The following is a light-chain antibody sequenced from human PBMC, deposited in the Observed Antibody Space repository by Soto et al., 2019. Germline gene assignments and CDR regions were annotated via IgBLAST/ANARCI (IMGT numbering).Light chain of an antibody. CDR3: CSYAGNGTWV. V-gene: IGLV2-23*01. Sequence: QSALTQPASVSGSPGQSITISCTGTSSDVGSYNLVSWCQQHPGKATKLMIYEGSKRPSGVSNRFSGSKSGNTASLTISGLQAEDEADYYCCSYAGNGTWVFGGGTKLTVL. CDR2: EGS. J-gene: IGLJ3*02. CDR1: SSDVGSYNL.